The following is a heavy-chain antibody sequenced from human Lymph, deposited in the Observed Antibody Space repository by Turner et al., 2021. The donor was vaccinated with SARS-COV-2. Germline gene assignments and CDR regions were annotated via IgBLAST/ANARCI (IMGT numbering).Heavy chain of an antibody. CDR1: GFTFSSYS. D-gene: IGHD2-15*01. J-gene: IGHJ6*02. Sequence: EVQLVVSGGGLLQPGGSLRLSCAASGFTFSSYSMNWVRQAPGKGLEWVSYISIRSSTIYYADSVKGRFTISRDNAKNSLYLQMNSLRDEDTAVYYCARDRGGYGAYYYGMDVWGQVTTVTVSS. V-gene: IGHV3-48*02. CDR3: ARDRGGYGAYYYGMDV. CDR2: ISIRSSTI.